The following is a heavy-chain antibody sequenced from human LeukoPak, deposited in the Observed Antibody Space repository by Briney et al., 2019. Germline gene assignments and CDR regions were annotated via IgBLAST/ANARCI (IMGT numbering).Heavy chain of an antibody. CDR3: ARDSVGAMGY. D-gene: IGHD1-26*01. CDR2: IYYSGST. V-gene: IGHV4-59*01. Sequence: PSETLSRTCSVCGGSISSYYWSWLRQPPGKGLEWIGYIYYSGSTNYNPSLKSRVTISVDTSKNQFSLKLSSVTAADTGVYYCARDSVGAMGYWGQGTLVTVSS. CDR1: GGSISSYY. J-gene: IGHJ4*02.